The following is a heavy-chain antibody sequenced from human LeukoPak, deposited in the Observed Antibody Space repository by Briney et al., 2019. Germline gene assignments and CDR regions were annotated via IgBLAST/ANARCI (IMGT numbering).Heavy chain of an antibody. CDR1: GGSISSGSYY. V-gene: IGHV4-61*02. CDR3: ARGPRGEYYFDY. Sequence: SETLSLTCTVSGGSISSGSYYWSWIRQPAGKGLEWIGRIYTSGSTNYNPSLKSRVTISVDTSKNQFSLKLSSVTAADTTVYYCARGPRGEYYFDYWGQGTLVTVSS. CDR2: IYTSGST. D-gene: IGHD3-10*01. J-gene: IGHJ4*02.